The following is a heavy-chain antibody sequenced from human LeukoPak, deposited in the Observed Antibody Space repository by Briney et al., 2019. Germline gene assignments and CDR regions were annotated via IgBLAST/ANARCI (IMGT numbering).Heavy chain of an antibody. Sequence: SETLSLTCTVSGGSISSYYWSWIRQPPGKGLEWIGYIYYSGSTNYNPSLKSRVTISVDTSKNQFSLKLTSVTAADTAVYYCARDPYCSSTSCQPLYYYYMDVWGKGTTVTVSS. CDR3: ARDPYCSSTSCQPLYYYYMDV. CDR1: GGSISSYY. D-gene: IGHD2-2*01. J-gene: IGHJ6*03. V-gene: IGHV4-59*12. CDR2: IYYSGST.